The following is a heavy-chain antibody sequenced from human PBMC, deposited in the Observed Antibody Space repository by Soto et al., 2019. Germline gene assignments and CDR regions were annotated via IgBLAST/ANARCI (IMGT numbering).Heavy chain of an antibody. CDR1: GFTFSSYA. Sequence: GGSLRLSCAASGFTFSSYAMHWVRQAPGKGLEYVSAISSNGGSTYYANSVKGRFTISRDNSKNTLYLQMGSLRAEDMAVYYCARDLDSSSWYGRLDYWGQGTLVTVSS. V-gene: IGHV3-64*01. D-gene: IGHD6-13*01. CDR3: ARDLDSSSWYGRLDY. CDR2: ISSNGGST. J-gene: IGHJ4*02.